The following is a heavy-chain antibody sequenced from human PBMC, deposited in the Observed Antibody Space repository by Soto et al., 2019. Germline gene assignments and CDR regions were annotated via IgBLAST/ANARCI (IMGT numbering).Heavy chain of an antibody. D-gene: IGHD1-26*01. V-gene: IGHV3-30*18. J-gene: IGHJ6*02. CDR1: GFTISSHG. Sequence: GGSRRLSCAASGFTISSHGMHWVRQAQGKGREWVAVISYDGSNKYYADSVKGRFTISRDHSKNTLYLQMNSQRAEDTAVYYCAKYSGIYYGAGRNYVRYGLAFWGQGTTVPGSS. CDR2: ISYDGSNK. CDR3: AKYSGIYYGAGRNYVRYGLAF.